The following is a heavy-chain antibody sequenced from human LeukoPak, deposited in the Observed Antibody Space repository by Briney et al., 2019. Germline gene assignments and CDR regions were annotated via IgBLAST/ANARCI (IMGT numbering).Heavy chain of an antibody. J-gene: IGHJ4*02. CDR2: IIPIFGTA. V-gene: IGHV1-69*13. CDR1: GGTFSSYA. Sequence: SVKVSCKASGGTFSSYAISWVRQAPGQGLEWMGGIIPIFGTANYAQKFQGRVTITADESTSTAYMELSSLRSEDTAVYYCARDRGTTVNRLAYWGQGTLVTVSS. CDR3: ARDRGTTVNRLAY. D-gene: IGHD4-11*01.